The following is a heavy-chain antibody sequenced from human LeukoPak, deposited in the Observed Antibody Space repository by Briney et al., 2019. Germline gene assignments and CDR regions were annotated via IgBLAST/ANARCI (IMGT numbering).Heavy chain of an antibody. CDR1: GYTFTGYY. CDR3: ARDPLITMVRGVIISAANDAFDI. D-gene: IGHD3-10*01. V-gene: IGHV1-2*02. CDR2: INPNSGGT. Sequence: VASVKVSCKASGYTFTGYYMHWVRQAPGHGLEWMGWINPNSGGTNYAQKFQGRVTMTRDTSISTAYMELSRLRSDDTAVYYCARDPLITMVRGVIISAANDAFDIWGQGTMVTVSS. J-gene: IGHJ3*02.